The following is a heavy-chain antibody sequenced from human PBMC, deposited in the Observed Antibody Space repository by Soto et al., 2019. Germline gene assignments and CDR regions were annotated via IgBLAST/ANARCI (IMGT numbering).Heavy chain of an antibody. D-gene: IGHD5-12*01. Sequence: QVQLVQSGADVKKPGASVRLSCKTSGYTFNTYYIHWVRQAPGQGLEWMGMSNPTGDISTYAQKFQGRVTMTRDTSTSTGYMELSSLRFDDAAVYYCARGSGLVPFDYWGQGTLVIVSS. V-gene: IGHV1-46*02. CDR2: SNPTGDIS. CDR1: GYTFNTYY. J-gene: IGHJ4*02. CDR3: ARGSGLVPFDY.